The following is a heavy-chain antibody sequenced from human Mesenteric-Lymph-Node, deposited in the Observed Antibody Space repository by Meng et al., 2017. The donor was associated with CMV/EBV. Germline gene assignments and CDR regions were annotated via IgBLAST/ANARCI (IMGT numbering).Heavy chain of an antibody. CDR1: GGSISRGGYS. Sequence: SGGSISRGGYSWSWIRQPPGKGLEWIGYIYHSGSTYYNPSLKSRVTISVDRSKNQFSLKLSSVTAADTAVYYCAGSSTSCYACNWFDPWGQGTLVTVSS. V-gene: IGHV4-30-2*01. CDR2: IYHSGST. D-gene: IGHD2-2*01. CDR3: AGSSTSCYACNWFDP. J-gene: IGHJ5*02.